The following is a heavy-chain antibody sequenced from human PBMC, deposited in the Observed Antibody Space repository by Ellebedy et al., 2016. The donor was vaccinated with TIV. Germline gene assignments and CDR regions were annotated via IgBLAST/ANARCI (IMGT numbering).Heavy chain of an antibody. V-gene: IGHV4-59*12. CDR3: ARGRWLQPYFDY. D-gene: IGHD5-24*01. CDR1: GGSIGAYY. Sequence: MPSETLSLTCTVSGGSIGAYYWSWIRQPPGKGLAWIGYVYYSGSTNYSPSLKSRVTISVDTSKNQFSLKLTSVTAADTAVYYCARGRWLQPYFDYWGQGTPVTVSS. J-gene: IGHJ4*02. CDR2: VYYSGST.